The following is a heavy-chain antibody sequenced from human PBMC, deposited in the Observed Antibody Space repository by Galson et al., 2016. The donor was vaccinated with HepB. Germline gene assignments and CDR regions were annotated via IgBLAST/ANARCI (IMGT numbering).Heavy chain of an antibody. CDR3: GLGQDERPTIFDF. J-gene: IGHJ4*02. V-gene: IGHV3-23*01. CDR2: ISGSGGST. D-gene: IGHD3-3*01. CDR1: GFTFSNYA. Sequence: SLRLSCAASGFTFSNYAMSWVRQAPGKGLEWVSAISGSGGSTYYADSVQRRFTISRDNSKNTLFLQLNTLRADDTAAYYWGLGQDERPTIFDFWGQGALVTVSS.